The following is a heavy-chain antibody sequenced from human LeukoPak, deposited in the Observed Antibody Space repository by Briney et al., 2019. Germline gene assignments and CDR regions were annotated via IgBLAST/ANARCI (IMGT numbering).Heavy chain of an antibody. CDR3: ATGGHRGEPSSYYDILTGYYNDGGDFDY. V-gene: IGHV1-24*01. J-gene: IGHJ4*02. CDR1: RYTLTELS. Sequence: ASVKVSCKVSRYTLTELSMHWVRQAPGKGLGCMGGFDAEDGETIYAQKFQGRVTMTEDTSTDTPYMELSSLRSEDTAVYYSATGGHRGEPSSYYDILTGYYNDGGDFDYWGQGTLVTVSS. CDR2: FDAEDGET. D-gene: IGHD3-9*01.